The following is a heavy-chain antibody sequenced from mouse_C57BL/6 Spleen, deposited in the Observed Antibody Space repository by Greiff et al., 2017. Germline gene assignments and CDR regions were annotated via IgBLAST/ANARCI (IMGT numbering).Heavy chain of an antibody. V-gene: IGHV1-39*01. CDR2: INPNYGTT. CDR3: ARGGNYGNYVFAY. J-gene: IGHJ3*01. Sequence: QVVESGPELVKPGASVKISCKASGYSFTDYNMNWVKQSNGKSLEWIGVINPNYGTTSYNQKFKGKATLTVDKSSSTAYMQLNSLTSEDSAVYYCARGGNYGNYVFAYWGQGTLVTVSA. D-gene: IGHD2-1*01. CDR1: GYSFTDYN.